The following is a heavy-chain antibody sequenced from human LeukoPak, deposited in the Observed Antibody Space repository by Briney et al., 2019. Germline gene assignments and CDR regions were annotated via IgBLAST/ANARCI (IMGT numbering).Heavy chain of an antibody. CDR1: GGSISSYY. J-gene: IGHJ1*01. D-gene: IGHD6-13*01. Sequence: SETLSLTCTVSGGSISSYYWSWIRQPAGEGLDNPSLKSRVTISVDTSKNQFSLKLSSVTAADTAVYYCARYGSSSWFDKYFQHWGQGTLVTVSS. V-gene: IGHV4-4*07. CDR3: ARYGSSSWFDKYFQH.